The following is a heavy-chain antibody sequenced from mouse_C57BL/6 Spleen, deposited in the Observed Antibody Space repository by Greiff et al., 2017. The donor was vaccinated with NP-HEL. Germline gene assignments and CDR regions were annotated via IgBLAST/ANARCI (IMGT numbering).Heavy chain of an antibody. CDR1: GFTFSDYY. Sequence: EVQRVESEGGLVQPGSSMKLSCTASGFTFSDYYMAWVRQVPEKGLEWVANINYDGSSTYYLDSLKSRFIISRDNAKNILYLQMSSLKSEDTATYYCARAGTGTGAMDYWGQGTSVTVSS. J-gene: IGHJ4*01. CDR3: ARAGTGTGAMDY. V-gene: IGHV5-16*01. CDR2: INYDGSST. D-gene: IGHD4-1*01.